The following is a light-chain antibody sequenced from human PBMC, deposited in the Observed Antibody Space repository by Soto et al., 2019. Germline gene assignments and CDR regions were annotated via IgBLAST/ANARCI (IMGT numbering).Light chain of an antibody. CDR3: AAWDDSLSAPWV. CDR1: SSNIGSNY. V-gene: IGLV1-47*01. CDR2: RNN. Sequence: QSVLTQPPSASGTPGQRVTIYCSGSSSNIGSNYVYWYQQLPGTAPKLLIYRNNQRPSGVPDRFSGSKSGTSASMAISGLRTEDEADYYCAAWDDSLSAPWVFGGGTQLTVL. J-gene: IGLJ3*02.